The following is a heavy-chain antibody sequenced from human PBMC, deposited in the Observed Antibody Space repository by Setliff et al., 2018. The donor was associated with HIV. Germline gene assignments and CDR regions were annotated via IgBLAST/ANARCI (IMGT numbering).Heavy chain of an antibody. D-gene: IGHD1-26*01. J-gene: IGHJ4*02. V-gene: IGHV3-11*04. CDR1: GFTFGDYH. Sequence: SCAASGFTFGDYHMIWIRQTPEKGLEWVSYISFGSRAIYYADSVKGRFTISRDNAKSSLYLQMNSLRAEDTAVYYCARVKPHLRRSGSYWIVDYWGQGTLVTVSS. CDR3: ARVKPHLRRSGSYWIVDY. CDR2: ISFGSRAI.